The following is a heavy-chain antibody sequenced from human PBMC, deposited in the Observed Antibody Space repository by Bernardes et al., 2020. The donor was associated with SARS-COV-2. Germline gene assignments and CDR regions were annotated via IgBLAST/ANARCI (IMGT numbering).Heavy chain of an antibody. Sequence: GGSLKPSRSAPGFLFSDSALNRVPPTPGKGPEGGFLIVGPGKDIPTAPPVRGRFTISRDNGKNSLFLQLNSLRADDTSLYYRARVRHGQHQFDSWGQGTLVTVSS. CDR1: GFLFSDSA. CDR2: IVGPGKDI. V-gene: IGHV3-48*01. CDR3: ARVRHGQHQFDS. J-gene: IGHJ4*02. D-gene: IGHD4-17*01.